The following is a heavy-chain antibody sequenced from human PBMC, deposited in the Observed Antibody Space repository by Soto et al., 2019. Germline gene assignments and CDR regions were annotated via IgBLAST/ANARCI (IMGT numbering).Heavy chain of an antibody. CDR3: AKRVGGERYMDG. V-gene: IGHV3-23*01. J-gene: IGHJ6*03. CDR1: GFSFSSYA. CDR2: VSGSGAST. Sequence: EVQLLESGGNLVQPGGSLRLSCAASGFSFSSYAMTWVRQAPGKGLEWVSVVSGSGASTYYADSVQGRFTISRDNSKNTLYLQMNSLRVEDTAVYYWAKRVGGERYMDGWGKGTTVTVSS. D-gene: IGHD1-26*01.